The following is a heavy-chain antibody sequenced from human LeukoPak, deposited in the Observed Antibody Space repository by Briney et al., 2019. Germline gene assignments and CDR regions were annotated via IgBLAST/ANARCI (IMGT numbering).Heavy chain of an antibody. Sequence: GGSLRLSCAASGFTFSTFEVNWVRQAPGKGLEWVSYISSGGSTIYYADSVKGRFTISRDNARNSLFLQMNSLRAEDTAVYYCARVEYSGYDYFDYWGQGTLVTVSS. V-gene: IGHV3-48*03. CDR1: GFTFSTFE. D-gene: IGHD5-12*01. CDR2: ISSGGSTI. J-gene: IGHJ4*02. CDR3: ARVEYSGYDYFDY.